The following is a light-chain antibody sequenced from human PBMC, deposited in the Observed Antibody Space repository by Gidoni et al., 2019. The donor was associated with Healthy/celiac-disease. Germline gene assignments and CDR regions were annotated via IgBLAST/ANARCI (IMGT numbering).Light chain of an antibody. CDR2: GAS. CDR3: QQYNNWPRGWT. V-gene: IGKV3-15*01. J-gene: IGKJ1*01. CDR1: QSVSSN. Sequence: IVLTPSPATLSVSPGERATLSCRASQSVSSNLAWYQQKPGQAPRLLIYGASTRATGIPARFSGSGSGTEFNLTISSLQSEDFAVYYCQQYNNWPRGWTFGQGTKVEIK.